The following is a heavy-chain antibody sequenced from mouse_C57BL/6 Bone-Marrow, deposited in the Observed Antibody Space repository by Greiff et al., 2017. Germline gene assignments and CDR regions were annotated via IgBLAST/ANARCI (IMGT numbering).Heavy chain of an antibody. CDR2: ISSGGDYI. CDR1: GFTFSSYA. CDR3: TRDCGLHQIYYYGSSYRPLYAMDY. Sequence: EVQVVESGEGLVKPGGSLKLSCAASGFTFSSYAMSWVRQTPEKRLEWVAYISSGGDYIYYADTVKGRFTISRDNARNTLYLQMSSLKSEDTAMYYCTRDCGLHQIYYYGSSYRPLYAMDYWGQGTSVTVSS. D-gene: IGHD1-1*01. J-gene: IGHJ4*01. V-gene: IGHV5-9-1*02.